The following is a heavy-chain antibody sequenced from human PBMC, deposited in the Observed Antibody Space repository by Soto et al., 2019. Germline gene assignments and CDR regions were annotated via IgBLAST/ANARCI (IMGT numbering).Heavy chain of an antibody. J-gene: IGHJ4*02. CDR3: ARGRVAVAPLDY. D-gene: IGHD6-19*01. CDR2: IDPSDSYT. CDR1: GYNFTSYW. Sequence: EVQLVQSGAEVKKPGESLRISCKGSGYNFTSYWIDWVRQMPEKGLEWMGRIDPSDSYTNYSPSFQVHVTISADKTISTADLQWSSLKASDTAMYYCARGRVAVAPLDYWGQGTLVTVSS. V-gene: IGHV5-10-1*03.